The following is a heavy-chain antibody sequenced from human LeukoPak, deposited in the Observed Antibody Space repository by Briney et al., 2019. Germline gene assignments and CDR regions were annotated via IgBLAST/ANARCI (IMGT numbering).Heavy chain of an antibody. J-gene: IGHJ4*02. V-gene: IGHV3-23*01. CDR2: ISGSGGSA. CDR1: GFTFSSYA. Sequence: TGGSLRLSCAASGFTFSSYAMNWVRQAPGKGLEWVPLISGSGGSAYYADSVKGRFTVSRDNSKNTLYLQMNSLRAEDTAVYYCAKSNLKYFDSWGQGTLVTVSS. CDR3: AKSNLKYFDS.